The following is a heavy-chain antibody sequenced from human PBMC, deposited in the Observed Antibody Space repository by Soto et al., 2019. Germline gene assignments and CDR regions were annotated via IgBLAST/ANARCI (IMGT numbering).Heavy chain of an antibody. J-gene: IGHJ6*03. CDR2: INHSGST. CDR1: GGSFSGYY. D-gene: IGHD6-13*01. Sequence: QVQLQQWGAGLLKPSETLSLTCAVYGGSFSGYYWSWIRQPPGKGLEWIGEINHSGSTNYNPSLKSGVTTSEDTSKHQFPMKRSAAAAAETAYYCGARGGMVAAASNYYYYMDVWGKGTTVTVSS. V-gene: IGHV4-34*01. CDR3: ARGGMVAAASNYYYYMDV.